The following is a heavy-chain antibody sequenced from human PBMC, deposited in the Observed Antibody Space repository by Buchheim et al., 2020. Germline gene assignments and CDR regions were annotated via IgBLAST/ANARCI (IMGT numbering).Heavy chain of an antibody. CDR2: IYHDGAT. V-gene: IGHV4-4*02. J-gene: IGHJ3*01. CDR1: GDSINDRNW. Sequence: QVQLQESGPGLVLPSGTLSLTCGVSGDSINDRNWWSWVRQSPQKGLEWIAEIYHDGATHYNPSLRGQVTISVDKSNNQFSLKLKSVTAADTAIYYCLREYSKSSGVRLDVWGQG. CDR3: LREYSKSSGVRLDV. D-gene: IGHD6-6*01.